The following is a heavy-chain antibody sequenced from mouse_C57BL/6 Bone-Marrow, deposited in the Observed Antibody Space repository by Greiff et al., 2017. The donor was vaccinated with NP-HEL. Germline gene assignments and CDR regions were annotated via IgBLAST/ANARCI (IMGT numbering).Heavy chain of an antibody. CDR2: ISDGGSYT. J-gene: IGHJ4*01. CDR3: AREEGITTVVATDYAMDY. CDR1: GFTFSSYA. V-gene: IGHV5-4*01. Sequence: EVKLVESGGGLVKPGGSLKLSCAASGFTFSSYAMSWVRQTPEKRLEWVATISDGGSYTYYPDNVKGRFTISRDNAKNNLYLQMSHLKSEDTAMYYCAREEGITTVVATDYAMDYWGQGTSVTVSS. D-gene: IGHD1-1*01.